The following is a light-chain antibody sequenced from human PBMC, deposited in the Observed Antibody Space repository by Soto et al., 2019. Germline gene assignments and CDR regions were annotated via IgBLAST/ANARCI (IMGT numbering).Light chain of an antibody. CDR2: DAY. CDR3: QQRNMWPMT. V-gene: IGKV3-11*01. CDR1: QSFRGL. Sequence: MLTQSPVTLSLSPGERATLSCRASQSFRGLLAWYQQKPGQAPRLIIYDAYNRATGIPPRFSGSGSGTDFTLTISSLEPEDSAVYYCQQRNMWPMTFGQGTRVEIK. J-gene: IGKJ5*01.